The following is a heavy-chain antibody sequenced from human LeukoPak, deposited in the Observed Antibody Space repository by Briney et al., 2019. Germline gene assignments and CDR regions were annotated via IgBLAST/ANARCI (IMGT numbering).Heavy chain of an antibody. D-gene: IGHD1-26*01. V-gene: IGHV3-66*01. Sequence: GGSLRLSCAASGFTFSSYGMYWVRQAPGKGLEWVSVIYSGGSTYYADSVKGRFTISRDNSKNTLYLQMNSLRAEDTAVYYCARVPAEEWELPVYGMDVWGQGTTVTVSS. CDR1: GFTFSSYG. CDR3: ARVPAEEWELPVYGMDV. J-gene: IGHJ6*02. CDR2: IYSGGST.